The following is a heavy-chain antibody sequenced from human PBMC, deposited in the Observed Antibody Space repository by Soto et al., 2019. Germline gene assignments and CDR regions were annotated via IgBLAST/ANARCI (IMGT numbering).Heavy chain of an antibody. V-gene: IGHV4-4*02. J-gene: IGHJ4*02. Sequence: VQLQASGPGLVKPSGTLSLSCAVSGGSVSNNNWWSWVRQSPGNGLEWIGEIHHSGGTSYNPSLESRATLSVDKSKNELSLRLNYVTAADTAVYYCTKNSAYARDYWGLVILVTVSS. CDR3: TKNSAYARDY. CDR2: IHHSGGT. D-gene: IGHD5-12*01. CDR1: GGSVSNNNW.